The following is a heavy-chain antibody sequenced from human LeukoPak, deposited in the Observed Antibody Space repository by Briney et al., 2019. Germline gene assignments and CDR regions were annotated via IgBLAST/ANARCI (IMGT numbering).Heavy chain of an antibody. D-gene: IGHD2-2*01. CDR2: ISGSGDNT. V-gene: IGHV3-23*01. Sequence: GRSLRLSCAAPGFTFGSYAMNWVRHAPGKGLEWVSAISGSGDNTYYADSVKGRFTISRDNSKNTLYLQMNSLRAEDTAVYYCAKVRPYCSSTRCYARSGLFDYWGQGTLVTVSS. CDR3: AKVRPYCSSTRCYARSGLFDY. J-gene: IGHJ4*02. CDR1: GFTFGSYA.